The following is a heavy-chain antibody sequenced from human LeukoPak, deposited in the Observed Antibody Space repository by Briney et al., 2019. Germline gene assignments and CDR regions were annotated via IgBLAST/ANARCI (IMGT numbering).Heavy chain of an antibody. J-gene: IGHJ4*02. V-gene: IGHV1-69*05. Sequence: SVKASCKASGGTFSSYAISWVRQAPGQGLEWMGGIVPIFGTANYAQKFQGRVTITTDESTSTAYMELSSLRSEDTAVYYCASAGYNWNYCFDYWGQGTLVTVSS. CDR2: IVPIFGTA. CDR3: ASAGYNWNYCFDY. CDR1: GGTFSSYA. D-gene: IGHD1-7*01.